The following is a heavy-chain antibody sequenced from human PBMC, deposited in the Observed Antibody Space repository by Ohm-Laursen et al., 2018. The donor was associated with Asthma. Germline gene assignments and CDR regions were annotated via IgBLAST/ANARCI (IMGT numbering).Heavy chain of an antibody. CDR3: ARDPRIAAAGVNWFDP. Sequence: SLRLSCAASGFTFSDYYMTWIRQAPGKGLEWVASISTASTFIYYADSVRGRFTTSRDNAKNTLYLQMNSLRAEDTAVYYCARDPRIAAAGVNWFDPWGQGTLVTVSS. CDR2: ISTASTFI. D-gene: IGHD6-13*01. V-gene: IGHV3-11*06. J-gene: IGHJ5*02. CDR1: GFTFSDYY.